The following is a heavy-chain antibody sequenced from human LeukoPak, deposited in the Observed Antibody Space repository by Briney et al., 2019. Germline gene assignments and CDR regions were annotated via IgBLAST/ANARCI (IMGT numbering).Heavy chain of an antibody. CDR3: ARAGYDYVWGSYRYPQYYFDY. V-gene: IGHV4-34*01. CDR1: GGSFSGYY. Sequence: PSETLSLTCAVYGGSFSGYYWSWIRQPPGKGLEWIGEINHSGSINYNPSLKSRVTISVDASKNQFSLKLSSVTAADTAVYYCARAGYDYVWGSYRYPQYYFDYWGQGTLVTASS. J-gene: IGHJ4*02. CDR2: INHSGSI. D-gene: IGHD3-16*02.